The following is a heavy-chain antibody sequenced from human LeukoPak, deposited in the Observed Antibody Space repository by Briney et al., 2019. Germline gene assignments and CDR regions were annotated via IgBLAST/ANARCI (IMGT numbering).Heavy chain of an antibody. CDR3: ARKQTGTMYAV. D-gene: IGHD1-7*01. Sequence: SETLSLTCIVPGVSFSSSSFNWVWLRQSQGQGLVWSGSFSSGGSAYYNPSLTSRVSISKDTSDNQCSLRLDSVTAADTAGYYCARKQTGTMYAVWGGGTQVSLSS. CDR2: FSSGGSA. V-gene: IGHV4-39*07. J-gene: IGHJ4*02. CDR1: GVSFSSSSFN.